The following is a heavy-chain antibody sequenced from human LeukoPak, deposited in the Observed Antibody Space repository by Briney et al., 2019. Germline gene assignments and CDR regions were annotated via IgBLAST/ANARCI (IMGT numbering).Heavy chain of an antibody. Sequence: ASVKVSCKASGYTFTSYGISWVRQAAGQGLEWMGWISTYNGNTNYAQKVQGRVTMTTDTSTSTAYMELRRLRSDDTAVYYCARAAISKDGSGYFYWGQGTLVTVSS. D-gene: IGHD3-22*01. CDR1: GYTFTSYG. CDR3: ARAAISKDGSGYFY. V-gene: IGHV1-18*01. J-gene: IGHJ4*02. CDR2: ISTYNGNT.